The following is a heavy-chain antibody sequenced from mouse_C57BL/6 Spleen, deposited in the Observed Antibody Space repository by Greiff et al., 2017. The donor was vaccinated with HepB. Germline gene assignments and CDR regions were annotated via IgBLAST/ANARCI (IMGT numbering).Heavy chain of an antibody. CDR2: IYPGDGDT. D-gene: IGHD1-1*01. CDR1: GYAFSSYW. Sequence: VQLQQSGAELVKPGASVKISCKASGYAFSSYWMNWVKQRPGKGLEWIGQIYPGDGDTNYNGKFKGKATLTADKSSSTAYMQLSSLTSADSAVYFCASPSYGSRYYFDYWGQGTTLTVSS. J-gene: IGHJ2*01. CDR3: ASPSYGSRYYFDY. V-gene: IGHV1-80*01.